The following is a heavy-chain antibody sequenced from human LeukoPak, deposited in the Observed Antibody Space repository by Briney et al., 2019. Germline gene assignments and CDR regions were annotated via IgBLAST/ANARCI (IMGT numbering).Heavy chain of an antibody. CDR3: TKGTIWLPFDY. D-gene: IGHD5-18*01. CDR1: GFTFSNYA. J-gene: IGHJ4*02. V-gene: IGHV3-23*01. Sequence: GGSLRLSCAASGFTFSNYAMSWARQAPGKGLEWVSAISGSGGSTYYADSVKGRFTISRDNSKNTRYLQMNSLRAEDTAVYYCTKGTIWLPFDYWGQGTLVTVSS. CDR2: ISGSGGST.